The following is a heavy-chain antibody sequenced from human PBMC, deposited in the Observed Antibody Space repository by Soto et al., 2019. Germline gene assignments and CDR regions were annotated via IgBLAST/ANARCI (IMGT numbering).Heavy chain of an antibody. D-gene: IGHD6-13*01. V-gene: IGHV3-23*01. Sequence: EVQLLESGGALVQPGGSLRLSCEASGVNFITYAMTWVRLAPGKGLEWVSGIGSSGDTIYYADSGKCRFTISRDISKCTVYLQMTILIAEATSVYYCAKIGTFSWYMDYFDYCGHGTQVTVYS. CDR2: IGSSGDTI. CDR1: GVNFITYA. J-gene: IGHJ4*01. CDR3: AKIGTFSWYMDYFDY.